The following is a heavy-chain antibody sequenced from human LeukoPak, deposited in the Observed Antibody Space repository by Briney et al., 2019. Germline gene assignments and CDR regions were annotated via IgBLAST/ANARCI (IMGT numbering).Heavy chain of an antibody. D-gene: IGHD3-10*01. V-gene: IGHV1-69*13. CDR2: IIPIFGTA. CDR1: VGTFSSYA. Sequence: SVKVSCKASVGTFSSYAISWVRQAPGQGLEGMGGIIPIFGTANYAQKFQGRVTITADESTSTAYMELSSLRSEDTAVYYCARPRLWFGELSDAFDIWGQGTMVTVSS. CDR3: ARPRLWFGELSDAFDI. J-gene: IGHJ3*02.